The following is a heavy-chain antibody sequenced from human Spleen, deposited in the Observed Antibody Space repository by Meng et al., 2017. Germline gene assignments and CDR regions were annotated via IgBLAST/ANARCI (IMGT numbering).Heavy chain of an antibody. CDR3: ARVMRLQNSGYTGYHFDC. J-gene: IGHJ4*02. D-gene: IGHD5-12*01. CDR2: IYYSGST. Sequence: GSLRLSCTVSGGSISSSSYYWGWIRQPPGKGLEWIGSIYYSGSTYYNPSLKSRVTISVDTSKNQFSLKLSSVTAADTAVYYCARVMRLQNSGYTGYHFDCWGQGTRVTVSS. CDR1: GGSISSSSYY. V-gene: IGHV4-39*07.